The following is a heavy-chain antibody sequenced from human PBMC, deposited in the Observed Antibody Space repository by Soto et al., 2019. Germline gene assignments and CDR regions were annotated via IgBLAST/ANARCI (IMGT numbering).Heavy chain of an antibody. D-gene: IGHD1-7*01. CDR3: ARGQGDWNYISRNYYYYVMDV. J-gene: IGHJ6*02. CDR2: IIPIFGTA. Sequence: ASVKVSFKDSGGTFSGYSISWVRPAPGQGLELMGGIIPIFGTANYAQKFQGRVTITADESTSTAYMELSSLRSEDTAVYYCARGQGDWNYISRNYYYYVMDVWGQGTTVTVSS. V-gene: IGHV1-69*13. CDR1: GGTFSGYS.